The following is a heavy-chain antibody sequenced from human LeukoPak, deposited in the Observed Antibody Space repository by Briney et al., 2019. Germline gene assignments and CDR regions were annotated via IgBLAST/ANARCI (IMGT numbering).Heavy chain of an antibody. D-gene: IGHD3-16*01. CDR1: GGSISSYY. CDR2: IYYSGST. J-gene: IGHJ5*02. CDR3: ARDGAITFGGGDWFDP. Sequence: SETLSLTCTVAGGSISSYYWSWIRQPPGKGLEWIGYIYYSGSTNYNPSLKSRLTISVDTSKNQFSLKLSSVTAADTAVYYCARDGAITFGGGDWFDPWGQGTLVTVSS. V-gene: IGHV4-59*01.